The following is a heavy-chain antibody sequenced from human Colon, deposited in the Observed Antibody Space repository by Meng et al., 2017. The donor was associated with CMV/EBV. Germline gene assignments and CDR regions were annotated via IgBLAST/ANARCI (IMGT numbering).Heavy chain of an antibody. CDR3: ARHSHFRDYDFWSGFSFDY. Sequence: SETLSLTCTVSGGSISSSSYYWGWIRQPPGKGLEWIGSIYYSGSTYYNPSLKSGVTISVDTSKNQFSLKLSSVTAADTAVYYCARHSHFRDYDFWSGFSFDYWGQGTLVTVSS. CDR2: IYYSGST. J-gene: IGHJ4*02. CDR1: GGSISSSSYY. D-gene: IGHD3-3*01. V-gene: IGHV4-39*01.